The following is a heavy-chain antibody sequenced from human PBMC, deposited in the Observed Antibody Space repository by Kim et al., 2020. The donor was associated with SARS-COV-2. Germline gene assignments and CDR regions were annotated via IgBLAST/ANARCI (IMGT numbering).Heavy chain of an antibody. D-gene: IGHD3-9*01. CDR2: IYYSGST. CDR1: GGSISSSSYY. CDR3: ARDPILTGILTPSNYYYYGMDV. J-gene: IGHJ6*02. V-gene: IGHV4-39*01. Sequence: SETLSLTCTVSGGSISSSSYYWGCIRQPPGKGLEWIGSIYYSGSTYYNPSLKSRVTISVDTSKNQFSLKLSSVTAADTAVYYCARDPILTGILTPSNYYYYGMDVWGQGTTVTVSS.